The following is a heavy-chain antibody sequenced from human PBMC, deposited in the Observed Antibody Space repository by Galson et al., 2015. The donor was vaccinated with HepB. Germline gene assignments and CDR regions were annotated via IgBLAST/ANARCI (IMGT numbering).Heavy chain of an antibody. Sequence: SVKVSCKASGGTFSSYAISWVRQAPGQGLEWMGGIIPIFGIANYAQKFQGRVTITADESTSTAYMELSSLRSEDTAVYYCARDRFQKYYYDSSRYYYYYGMDVWGQGTTVTVSS. D-gene: IGHD3-22*01. CDR1: GGTFSSYA. V-gene: IGHV1-69*13. CDR3: ARDRFQKYYYDSSRYYYYYGMDV. CDR2: IIPIFGIA. J-gene: IGHJ6*02.